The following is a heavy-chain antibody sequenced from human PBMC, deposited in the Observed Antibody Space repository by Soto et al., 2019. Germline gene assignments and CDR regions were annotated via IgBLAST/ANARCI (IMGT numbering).Heavy chain of an antibody. J-gene: IGHJ4*02. CDR1: GFSLSTGGVG. V-gene: IGHV2-5*02. CDR2: IYWDDDK. Sequence: QITLEESGPARVKPTQTLTLTCTFSGFSLSTGGVGVGWIRQPPGKALERLALIYWDDDKRYSPSLRSRLTVTKATSRNPVVLTMTNMDPVDTATYYCAHRAGLQGNWNGGYFDFWGQGALVTVSS. D-gene: IGHD1-1*01. CDR3: AHRAGLQGNWNGGYFDF.